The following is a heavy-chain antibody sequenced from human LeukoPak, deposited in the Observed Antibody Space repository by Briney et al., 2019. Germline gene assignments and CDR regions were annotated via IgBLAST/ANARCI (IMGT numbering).Heavy chain of an antibody. J-gene: IGHJ5*02. D-gene: IGHD4-11*01. CDR2: INAGNGNT. Sequence: ASVKVSCKASGYTFTSYAMHWVRQAPGQRLEWMGWINAGNGNTKYSQEFQGRVTITRDTSASTAYMELSSLRSEDMAVYYCARALPTVTTPWFDPWGQGTLVTVSS. CDR1: GYTFTSYA. CDR3: ARALPTVTTPWFDP. V-gene: IGHV1-3*03.